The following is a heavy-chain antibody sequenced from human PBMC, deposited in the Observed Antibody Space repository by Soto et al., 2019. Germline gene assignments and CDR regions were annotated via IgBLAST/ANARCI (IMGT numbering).Heavy chain of an antibody. D-gene: IGHD3-22*01. CDR2: IYHSGST. V-gene: IGHV4-30-2*01. CDR1: GGSISSGGYS. CDR3: ARARNYYDSSGYLDY. Sequence: QLQLQESGSGLVKPSQTLSLTCAVSGGSISSGGYSWSWIRQPPGKGLEWIGYIYHSGSTYYNPSLKSRVTISVDRSKNQFSLKLSSVTAADTAVYYCARARNYYDSSGYLDYWGQGTLVTVSS. J-gene: IGHJ4*02.